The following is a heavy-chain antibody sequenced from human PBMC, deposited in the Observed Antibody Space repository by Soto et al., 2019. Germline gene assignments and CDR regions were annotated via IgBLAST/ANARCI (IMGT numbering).Heavy chain of an antibody. CDR1: GYTFTSYS. Sequence: GASVKVSCKASGYTFTSYSMHWVRQAPGQRLEWMGWINAGNGNTKYSQKFQGRVTITTDTSTSTAYMELSSLRSEDTAVYYCAGTRGYSGYDFMVDYWGQGTLVTVSS. D-gene: IGHD5-12*01. CDR2: INAGNGNT. V-gene: IGHV1-3*01. CDR3: AGTRGYSGYDFMVDY. J-gene: IGHJ4*02.